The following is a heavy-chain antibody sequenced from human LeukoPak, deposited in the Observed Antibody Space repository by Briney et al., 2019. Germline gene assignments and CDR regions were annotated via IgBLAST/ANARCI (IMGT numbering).Heavy chain of an antibody. D-gene: IGHD3-3*01. J-gene: IGHJ4*02. CDR1: GGSISSSSYY. Sequence: SETLSLTCTVSGGSISSSSYYWGWIRQPPGKGLEWIGSIYYSGSTYYNPSLKSRVTISVDTSKNQFSLKLSSVTAADTAVYYCARGRGGFFGYFDYWGQGTLVTVSS. CDR2: IYYSGST. CDR3: ARGRGGFFGYFDY. V-gene: IGHV4-39*07.